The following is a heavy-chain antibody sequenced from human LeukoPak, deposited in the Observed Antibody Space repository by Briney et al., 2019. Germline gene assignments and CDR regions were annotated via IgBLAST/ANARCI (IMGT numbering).Heavy chain of an antibody. CDR1: GFTFSSYS. Sequence: GGSLRLSCAASGFTFSSYSMNWVRQAPGKGLEWVSSISSSSSYIYYADSVKGRFTISRDNSKNTLYLQMNSLRAEDTAVYYCAKVLQMATIDYFDYWGQGTLVTVSS. V-gene: IGHV3-21*04. J-gene: IGHJ4*02. CDR2: ISSSSSYI. D-gene: IGHD5-24*01. CDR3: AKVLQMATIDYFDY.